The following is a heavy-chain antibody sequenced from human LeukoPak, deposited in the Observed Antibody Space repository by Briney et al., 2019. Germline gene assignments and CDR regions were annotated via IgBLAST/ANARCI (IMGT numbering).Heavy chain of an antibody. CDR1: GGSISSSSYY. V-gene: IGHV4-39*01. CDR3: ARHAAYYYDSSGYHDY. J-gene: IGHJ4*02. CDR2: IYYSGST. Sequence: SETLSLTCTVSGGSISSSSYYWGWIRQPPGKGLERIGSIYYSGSTYYNPSLKSRVTISVDTSKNQFPVKLSSVTAADTAVYYCARHAAYYYDSSGYHDYWGQGTLVTVSS. D-gene: IGHD3-22*01.